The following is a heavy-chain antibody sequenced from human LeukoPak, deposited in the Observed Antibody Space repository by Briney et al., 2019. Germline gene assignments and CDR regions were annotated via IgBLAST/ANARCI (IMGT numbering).Heavy chain of an antibody. CDR2: IYPGESDI. Sequence: GESLKISCKASGYTFTDYWIGWVRQMPGKGLEWMGIIYPGESDIRYSPSFQGQVTISADKSISTAYLQWSSLKASDTAMYYCARLYDSSGAVDYWGQGTLVTVSS. J-gene: IGHJ4*02. CDR1: GYTFTDYW. V-gene: IGHV5-51*01. D-gene: IGHD3-22*01. CDR3: ARLYDSSGAVDY.